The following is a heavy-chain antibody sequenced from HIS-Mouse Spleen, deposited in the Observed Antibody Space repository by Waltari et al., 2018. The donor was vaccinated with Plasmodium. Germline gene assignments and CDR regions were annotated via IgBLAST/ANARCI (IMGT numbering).Heavy chain of an antibody. V-gene: IGHV4-34*01. Sequence: QVQLQQWGAGLLKPSETLSLTCAVYGGSFSGYYWSWIRHPPGKGLEWSGEINNSGSTNYNPSLNGRVTISVDTSKNQFSLKLSSVTASDTAVYYCARVTSSGVYWYFDLWGRGTLVTVSS. CDR3: ARVTSSGVYWYFDL. D-gene: IGHD3-3*01. CDR1: GGSFSGYY. J-gene: IGHJ2*01. CDR2: INNSGST.